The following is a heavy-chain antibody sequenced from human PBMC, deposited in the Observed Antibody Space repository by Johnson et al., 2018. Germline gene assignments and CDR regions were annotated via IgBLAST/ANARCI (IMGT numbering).Heavy chain of an antibody. CDR3: ARNQYLGFDFFDI. Sequence: EVQLVESGGGLVQPRGSLRLSCVASGFTFSTYWMSWVRQAPGKGLEWLANVKQAGCEKYYVDSVKGRFTISTDNARKSLYLQMNSLRVEETAVYPCARNQYLGFDFFDIWGQGTKVTVSS. J-gene: IGHJ3*02. CDR2: VKQAGCEK. V-gene: IGHV3-7*01. CDR1: GFTFSTYW. D-gene: IGHD1-14*01.